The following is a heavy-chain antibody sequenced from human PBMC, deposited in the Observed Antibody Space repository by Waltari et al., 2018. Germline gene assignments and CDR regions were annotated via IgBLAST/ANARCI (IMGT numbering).Heavy chain of an antibody. J-gene: IGHJ6*03. CDR3: ARLPKGLYYYYYMDV. CDR2: MNPNSGTT. Sequence: QVPLVQYGAEVKKPGASVTVSCKASGYTLTRYDLNWALQATGQGLEWMGLMNPNSGTTAYAQKFQGRVTMTRNTSISTAYMELSSLRSEDTAVYYCARLPKGLYYYYYMDVWGKGTTVTVSS. V-gene: IGHV1-8*01. CDR1: GYTLTRYD.